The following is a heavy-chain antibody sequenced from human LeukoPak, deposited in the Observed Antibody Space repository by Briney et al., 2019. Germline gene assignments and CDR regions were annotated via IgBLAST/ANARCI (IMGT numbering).Heavy chain of an antibody. D-gene: IGHD2-2*02. CDR3: AKDYGDIVVVPAAIGYDFDY. Sequence: GGSLRLSCAASGFTFSSHAMSWVRQAAGKGLEWVSAISGSGGSTYYADSVKGRFTISRDNSKNTLYLQMNSLRAEDTAVYYCAKDYGDIVVVPAAIGYDFDYWGQGTLVTVSS. V-gene: IGHV3-23*01. CDR2: ISGSGGST. J-gene: IGHJ4*02. CDR1: GFTFSSHA.